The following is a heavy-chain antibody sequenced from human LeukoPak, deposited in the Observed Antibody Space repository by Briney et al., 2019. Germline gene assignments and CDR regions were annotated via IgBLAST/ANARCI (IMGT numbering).Heavy chain of an antibody. V-gene: IGHV1-2*04. CDR3: ARAAMNLDGYNWWYFDY. D-gene: IGHD5-24*01. CDR2: INPNSGGT. J-gene: IGHJ4*02. Sequence: ASVKVSCKASGYTFTGYYMHWVRQATGQGLEWMGWINPNSGGTNYAQKFQGWVTMTRDTSISTAYMELSRLRSDDTAVYYCARAAMNLDGYNWWYFDYWGQGTLVTVSS. CDR1: GYTFTGYY.